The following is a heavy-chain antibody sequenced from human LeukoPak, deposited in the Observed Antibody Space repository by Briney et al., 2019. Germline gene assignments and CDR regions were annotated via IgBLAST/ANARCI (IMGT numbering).Heavy chain of an antibody. J-gene: IGHJ4*02. CDR2: ISSSSIYT. Sequence: GGSLRLSCAASGFALSDYYMSWIRQAPGKGLEWVSYISSSSIYTNYADSVKGRFTISRDNAKNSLYLQMNSLRAEDTAVYYCARDREYYFDYWGQGTPVTVSS. CDR1: GFALSDYY. V-gene: IGHV3-11*06. CDR3: ARDREYYFDY.